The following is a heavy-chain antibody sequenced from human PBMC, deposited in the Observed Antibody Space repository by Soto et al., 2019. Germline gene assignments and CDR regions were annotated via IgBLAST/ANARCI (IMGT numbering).Heavy chain of an antibody. CDR2: INPNSGGT. CDR1: GYTFTGYY. J-gene: IGHJ4*02. Sequence: GASVKVSCKASGYTFTGYYMHWVRQAPGQGLEWMGWINPNSGGTNYAQKFQGRVTMTRDTSISTAYMELSRLRSDDTAVYYCAREVPGIDTAIDYWGQGTLVTAPQ. CDR3: AREVPGIDTAIDY. D-gene: IGHD5-18*01. V-gene: IGHV1-2*02.